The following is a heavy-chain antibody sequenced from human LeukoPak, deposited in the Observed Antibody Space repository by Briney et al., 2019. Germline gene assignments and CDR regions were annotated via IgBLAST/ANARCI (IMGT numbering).Heavy chain of an antibody. D-gene: IGHD2-15*01. V-gene: IGHV3-30*18. Sequence: GGSLRLSCVASGITFSSYGMHWVRQAPGKGLEWVAVISYDGSNKYYADSVKGRFTISRDNSKNTLYLQMNSLRVEDTAVYYCAKDRGSCSGGSCYYFDYWGQGTLVTVSS. J-gene: IGHJ4*02. CDR3: AKDRGSCSGGSCYYFDY. CDR1: GITFSSYG. CDR2: ISYDGSNK.